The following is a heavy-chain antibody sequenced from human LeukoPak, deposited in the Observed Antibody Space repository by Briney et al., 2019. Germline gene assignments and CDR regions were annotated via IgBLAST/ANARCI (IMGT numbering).Heavy chain of an antibody. V-gene: IGHV1-18*01. D-gene: IGHD2-21*02. CDR2: ISAYNGNT. CDR1: GYTFTSYG. Sequence: GASVKVSCKASGYTFTSYGISWVRQAPGQGLEWMGWISAYNGNTNYAQKLQGRVTMTTDTSTSTAYMELRSLRSDDTAVYYCARDEKAYCGGDCYSPDYWGQGTLVTVSS. J-gene: IGHJ4*02. CDR3: ARDEKAYCGGDCYSPDY.